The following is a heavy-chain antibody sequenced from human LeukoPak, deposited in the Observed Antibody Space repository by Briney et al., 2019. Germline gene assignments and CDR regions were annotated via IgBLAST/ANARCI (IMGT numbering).Heavy chain of an antibody. CDR1: RITLSNYG. D-gene: IGHD3-10*01. CDR2: LSGSCGGT. J-gene: IGHJ4*02. CDR3: AKRGVVIRVFLVGFRTEAYYFDS. V-gene: IGHV3-23*01. Sequence: GGSLRLSCAVSRITLSNYGMSWASRAPGKGLELVAGLSGSCGGTNYADSVQGRFTNTRDNPKHRLYRQMNSLRAEDTDVYFCAKRGVVIRVFLVGFRTEAYYFDSWGQGALVTVSS.